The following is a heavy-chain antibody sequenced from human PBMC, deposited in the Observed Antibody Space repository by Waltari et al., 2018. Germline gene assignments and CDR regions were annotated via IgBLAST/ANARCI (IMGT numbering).Heavy chain of an antibody. CDR2: INPNSVET. CDR3: ANFRWGRGSMSDC. CDR1: GFTFTDYY. V-gene: IGHV1-2*02. J-gene: IGHJ4*02. D-gene: IGHD3-16*01. Sequence: QVQLEQSGAEVKKPGASVKVSCKASGFTFTDYYIHWVRRAPGRGLEWMGGINPNSVETYYSQNLQGSVTMTRDNPTSTADMERSRLTSDDTAVWDGANFRWGRGSMSDCWGQGTLVTVSS.